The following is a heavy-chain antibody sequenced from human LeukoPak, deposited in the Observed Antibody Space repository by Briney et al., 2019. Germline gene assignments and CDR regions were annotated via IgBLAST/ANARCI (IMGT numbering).Heavy chain of an antibody. V-gene: IGHV1-3*01. CDR2: INDGNGNT. D-gene: IGHD3-3*01. J-gene: IGHJ4*02. CDR3: ARGFWNRGTWGPYYFDY. CDR1: GYTFTGYA. Sequence: ASVRVSCKGYGYTFTGYAMQWVRQAPGQRLEWMGWINDGNGNTKYAEKVQGRFTITRDTSAGTAYMDLSSLRSDDTAVYYCARGFWNRGTWGPYYFDYWGQGTLVTVSS.